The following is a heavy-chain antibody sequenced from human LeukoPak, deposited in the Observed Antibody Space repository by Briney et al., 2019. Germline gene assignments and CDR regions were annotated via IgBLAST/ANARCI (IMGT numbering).Heavy chain of an antibody. V-gene: IGHV4-39*07. CDR1: GGSISSSTYY. J-gene: IGHJ4*02. CDR2: MYYIGST. CDR3: VKEGF. Sequence: SQTLSLTCTVSGGSISSSTYYWGWIRQPPGKGLEWIASMYYIGSTYYNPSLKSRVTISQDTSKNQFSLKLDSVTAADTAVYYCVKEGFWGRGTLVTVSS.